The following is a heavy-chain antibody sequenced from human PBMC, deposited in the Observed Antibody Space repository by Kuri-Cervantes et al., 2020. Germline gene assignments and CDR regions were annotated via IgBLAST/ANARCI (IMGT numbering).Heavy chain of an antibody. CDR2: INHSGST. D-gene: IGHD6-13*01. Sequence: GSLRLSWAVYGGSFSGYYWSWVRQPPGKGLEWIGEINHSGSTNYNPSLKSRVTISVDTSKNQFSLKLSSVTAADTAVYYCARISSSWYLYYGMDVWGQGTTVTVSS. J-gene: IGHJ6*02. V-gene: IGHV4-34*01. CDR1: GGSFSGYY. CDR3: ARISSSWYLYYGMDV.